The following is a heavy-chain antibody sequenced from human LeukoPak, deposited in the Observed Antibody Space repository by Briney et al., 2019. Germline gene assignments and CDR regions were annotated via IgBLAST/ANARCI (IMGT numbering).Heavy chain of an antibody. V-gene: IGHV4-30-4*01. CDR2: IYYSGST. CDR1: GGSISSGDYY. Sequence: SETLSLTCTVSGGSISSGDYYWSWIRQPPGKGLEWIGYIYYSGSTYYNPSLKSRVTISVDTSKNQFSLKLSSVTAADTAVYYCARIHKFSTRDGYNYWGQGTLVTVSS. CDR3: ARIHKFSTRDGYNY. D-gene: IGHD5-24*01. J-gene: IGHJ4*02.